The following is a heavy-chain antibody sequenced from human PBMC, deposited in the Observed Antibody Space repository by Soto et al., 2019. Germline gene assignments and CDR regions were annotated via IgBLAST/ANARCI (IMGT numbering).Heavy chain of an antibody. CDR3: AGGASIAARPGGFDY. D-gene: IGHD6-6*01. CDR2: ISYYGSNK. CDR1: GFTFSSYA. V-gene: IGHV3-30-3*01. J-gene: IGHJ4*02. Sequence: QVQLVESGGVVFHPGRSLRLSCAASGFTFSSYAMHCVRQAPVKLLEWVAVISYYGSNKYYADSVKGRFTISRDNSKTTLYLQMNSLRAEDTAVYYCAGGASIAARPGGFDYWGQGTLVTVSS.